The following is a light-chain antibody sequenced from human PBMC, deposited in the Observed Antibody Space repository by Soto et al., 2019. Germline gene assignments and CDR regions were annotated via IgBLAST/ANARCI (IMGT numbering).Light chain of an antibody. Sequence: EIVMTQSPATLSVSPGETATLSCRASQSVNLNLAWYQQKPGQAPRLLIYGASIRATGIPARFSGSGAGTEFTLTINSLQSEDSAVYYCQQCVSWPPLTFGGGTTVELE. V-gene: IGKV3-15*01. J-gene: IGKJ4*01. CDR3: QQCVSWPPLT. CDR2: GAS. CDR1: QSVNLN.